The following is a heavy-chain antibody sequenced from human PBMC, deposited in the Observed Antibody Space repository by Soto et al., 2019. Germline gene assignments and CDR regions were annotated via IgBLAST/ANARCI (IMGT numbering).Heavy chain of an antibody. CDR1: GYTFTSYD. D-gene: IGHD5-12*01. Sequence: ASVKVSCKASGYTFTSYDINWVRQATGQGLEWMGWMNPNSGNTGFAQKFQNRVTMTRNTSISTAYMELRSLRSEDTAIYYCTSEDVATGLVWGPGSLVTVSS. J-gene: IGHJ4*02. CDR3: TSEDVATGLV. CDR2: MNPNSGNT. V-gene: IGHV1-8*01.